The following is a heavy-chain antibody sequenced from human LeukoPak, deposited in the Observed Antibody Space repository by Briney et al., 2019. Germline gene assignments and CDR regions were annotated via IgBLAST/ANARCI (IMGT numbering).Heavy chain of an antibody. CDR3: AREYSAFDF. CDR2: VHYTGST. D-gene: IGHD5-12*01. CDR1: GGSISSYY. V-gene: IGHV4-59*01. Sequence: SETLSLTCTVSGGSISSYYWSWIRQPPGKGLEWIAHVHYTGSTSYNPSLKSRVTISVDTSKNQLSLKVFSVTAADAAVYYCAREYSAFDFWGPGTVVTVSS. J-gene: IGHJ3*01.